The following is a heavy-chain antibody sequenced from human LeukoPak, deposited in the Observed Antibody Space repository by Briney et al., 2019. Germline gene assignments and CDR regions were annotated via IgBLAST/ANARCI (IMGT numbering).Heavy chain of an antibody. Sequence: GGSLRLSCAASRFTFSSYWMSWVRQAPGKGLEWVANIKQDGSEKYYVDSVKGRFTISRDNAKNSLYLQMNSLRAEDTAVYYCARARLVGATYYYFDYWGQGTLVTVSS. V-gene: IGHV3-7*01. CDR3: ARARLVGATYYYFDY. CDR1: RFTFSSYW. D-gene: IGHD1-26*01. CDR2: IKQDGSEK. J-gene: IGHJ4*02.